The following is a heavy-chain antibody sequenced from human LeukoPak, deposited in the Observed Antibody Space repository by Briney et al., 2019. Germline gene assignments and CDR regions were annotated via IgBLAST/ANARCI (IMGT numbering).Heavy chain of an antibody. CDR2: ISSSSSTT. J-gene: IGHJ5*02. V-gene: IGHV3-48*01. CDR1: GFTFSSYN. CDR3: ARGYSFYSTYNWFDP. Sequence: GGSLRLSCAASGFTFSSYNMNWVRQAPGKGLEWVSYISSSSSTTYYADSVKGRFTISRDNAKNSLYLHMNSLRAEDTAVYYCARGYSFYSTYNWFDPWGQGTLVTVSS. D-gene: IGHD5-18*01.